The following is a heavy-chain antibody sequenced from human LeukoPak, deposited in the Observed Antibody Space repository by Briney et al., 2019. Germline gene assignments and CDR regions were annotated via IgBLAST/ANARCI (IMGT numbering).Heavy chain of an antibody. CDR1: GGSISSGGYS. CDR2: IYHSGST. CDR3: ARSHTVVTPGFDY. J-gene: IGHJ4*02. Sequence: PSETLSLTCAVSGGSISSGGYSWSWIRQPPGKGLEWIGYIYHSGSTYYNPSLKSRVTISVDRSKNQFSLKLSSVTAADTAVYYCARSHTVVTPGFDYWGQGTLVTVSS. V-gene: IGHV4-30-2*01. D-gene: IGHD4-23*01.